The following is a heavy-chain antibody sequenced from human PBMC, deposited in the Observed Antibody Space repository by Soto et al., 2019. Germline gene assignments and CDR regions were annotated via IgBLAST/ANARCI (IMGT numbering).Heavy chain of an antibody. V-gene: IGHV4-34*01. CDR3: AREPAYYDILTGYSTYWFDP. CDR1: GGSFSGYY. CDR2: INHSGST. Sequence: QVQLQQWGAGLLKPSETLSLTCAVYGGSFSGYYWSWIRQPPGKGLEWIGEINHSGSTNYNPSLKSRVTISVDTSKNQFSLKLSSVTAADTAVYYCAREPAYYDILTGYSTYWFDPWGQGTLVTVSS. J-gene: IGHJ5*02. D-gene: IGHD3-9*01.